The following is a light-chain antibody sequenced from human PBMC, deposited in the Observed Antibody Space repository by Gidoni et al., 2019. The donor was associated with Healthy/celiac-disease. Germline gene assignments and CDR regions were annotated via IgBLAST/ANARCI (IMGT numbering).Light chain of an antibody. V-gene: IGKV1-33*01. CDR3: QQYDNLPTAT. Sequence: DIQMTQSPSSLSASVGDRVTITCQASQDISNYLNWYQQKPGKAPKLLIYDASNLETGVPSRFSGSGSGTDFTFTISSLQPEDIATYYCQQYDNLPTATFGQXTKLEIK. CDR1: QDISNY. CDR2: DAS. J-gene: IGKJ2*01.